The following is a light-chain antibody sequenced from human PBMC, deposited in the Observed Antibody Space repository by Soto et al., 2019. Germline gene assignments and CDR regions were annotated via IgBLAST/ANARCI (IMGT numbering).Light chain of an antibody. V-gene: IGLV1-47*01. CDR3: VAWDANLSSRV. CDR2: MNS. CDR1: RSNIGSAI. Sequence: QSVLTQPPSLSGTPGQTVTISCIGSRSNIGSAIVHWYQQVPGTASKQLIYMNSQPPSGVPDRFSGSKSGTSASLVITWLRPEDEAEYYCVAWDANLSSRVFGGGTKVTVL. J-gene: IGLJ3*02.